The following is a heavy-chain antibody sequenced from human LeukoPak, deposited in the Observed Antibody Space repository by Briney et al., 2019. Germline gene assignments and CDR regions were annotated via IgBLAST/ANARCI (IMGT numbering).Heavy chain of an antibody. D-gene: IGHD2-2*02. CDR3: ASGGGCSSTSCYTSYYFDY. CDR1: GGSFSGYY. CDR2: INHSGST. Sequence: PSETLSLTCAVYGGSFSGYYWSWIRQPPGKGLEWIGEINHSGSTNYNPSLKSRVTISVDTSKNQFSLKLSSVTAADTAVYYCASGGGCSSTSCYTSYYFDYWGQGTLVTVSS. J-gene: IGHJ4*02. V-gene: IGHV4-34*01.